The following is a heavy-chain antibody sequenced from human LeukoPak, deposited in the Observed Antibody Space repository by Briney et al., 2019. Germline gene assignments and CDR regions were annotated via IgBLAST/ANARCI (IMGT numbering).Heavy chain of an antibody. CDR1: GYTFTSYD. D-gene: IGHD3-22*01. J-gene: IGHJ4*02. V-gene: IGHV1-8*01. CDR3: ARGAYYYDSSGFKFDY. Sequence: ASVKVSYKASGYTFTSYDINWVRQATGQGLEWMGWMNPNSGNTGYAQKFQGRVTMTRNTSISTAYMELSSLRSEDTAVYYCARGAYYYDSSGFKFDYWGQGTLVTVSS. CDR2: MNPNSGNT.